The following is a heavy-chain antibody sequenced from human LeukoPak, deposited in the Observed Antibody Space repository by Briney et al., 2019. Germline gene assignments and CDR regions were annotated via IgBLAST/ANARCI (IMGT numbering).Heavy chain of an antibody. CDR2: ISGSSGNI. J-gene: IGHJ5*02. CDR1: GFPFSSYE. Sequence: PSGGSLRLSCAASGFPFSSYEMHWLRQAPGEGLEWVAHISGSSGNILYSDSVKGRFSVSRDNANNVLYLQMNSLRVEDTAVYYCAREKIPALVFDPWGQGTLVTVSP. D-gene: IGHD6-13*01. V-gene: IGHV3-48*03. CDR3: AREKIPALVFDP.